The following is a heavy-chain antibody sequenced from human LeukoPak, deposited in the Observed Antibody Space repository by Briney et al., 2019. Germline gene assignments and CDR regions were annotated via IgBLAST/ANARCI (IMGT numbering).Heavy chain of an antibody. CDR1: GFTFSSYA. D-gene: IGHD2-8*02. Sequence: GGSLRLSCAASGFTFSSYAMSWVRQAPGKGLEWVSAISGSGGSTYYADSVKGRFTISRDNSKNTLYLQMNSLRAEDTAVYYCAKASLAVYANELDYWGQGTLVTVSS. CDR2: ISGSGGST. J-gene: IGHJ4*02. CDR3: AKASLAVYANELDY. V-gene: IGHV3-23*01.